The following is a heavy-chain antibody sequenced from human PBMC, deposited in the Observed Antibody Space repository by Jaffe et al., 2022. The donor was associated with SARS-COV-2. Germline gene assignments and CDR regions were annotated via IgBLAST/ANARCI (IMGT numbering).Heavy chain of an antibody. CDR1: GGSISGGSYY. V-gene: IGHV4-31*03. CDR2: IHYNGNI. J-gene: IGHJ4*02. Sequence: QVQLKESGPGLVKPSQTLSLTCTLSGGSISGGSYYWSWIRQHPGKGLEWIGYIHYNGNIFYNASLKSRLSISIDTSKNQFSLKLTSVTAADTAVYFCARRGFNYGYFDYWGQGTLVTVSS. D-gene: IGHD5-18*01. CDR3: ARRGFNYGYFDY.